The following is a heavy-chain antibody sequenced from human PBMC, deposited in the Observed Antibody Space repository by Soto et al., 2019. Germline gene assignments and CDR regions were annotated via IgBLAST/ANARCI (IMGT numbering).Heavy chain of an antibody. Sequence: SVKVSCKASGGTFSSYAISWVRQAPGQGLEWMGGIIPIFGTANYAQKFQGRVTITADESTSTAYMGLRSLRSEDTAVYYCARDDGWIPPYYYYGMDGWGQGTTVTVSS. CDR3: ARDDGWIPPYYYYGMDG. D-gene: IGHD5-12*01. CDR1: GGTFSSYA. J-gene: IGHJ6*02. CDR2: IIPIFGTA. V-gene: IGHV1-69*13.